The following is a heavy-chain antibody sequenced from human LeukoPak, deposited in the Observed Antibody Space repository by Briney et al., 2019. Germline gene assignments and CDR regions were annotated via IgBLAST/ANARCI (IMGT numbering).Heavy chain of an antibody. J-gene: IGHJ4*02. CDR3: AAEVGATTPRNY. CDR2: IYHSGST. CDR1: GYSISSGFH. D-gene: IGHD1-26*01. Sequence: SETLSLTCAVSGYSISSGFHWAWVRQTPGKGLEWIGSIYHSGSTYYNPSLKGRVTISVDTSKNQFSLKLSSVTAADTAVYYCAAEVGATTPRNYWGQGTLVTVSS. V-gene: IGHV4-38-2*01.